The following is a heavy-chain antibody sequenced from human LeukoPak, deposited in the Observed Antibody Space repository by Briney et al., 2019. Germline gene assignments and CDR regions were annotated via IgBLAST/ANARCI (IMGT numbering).Heavy chain of an antibody. V-gene: IGHV1-69*13. J-gene: IGHJ3*02. Sequence: ASVKVSCKASGGTFSSYAISWVRQAPGQGLEWMGGIIPIFGTANYAQKFQGRVTITADESTSTAYMELSGLRSEDTAVYYCARDIAVAGTRDAFDIWGQGTMVTVSS. CDR2: IIPIFGTA. CDR1: GGTFSSYA. CDR3: ARDIAVAGTRDAFDI. D-gene: IGHD6-19*01.